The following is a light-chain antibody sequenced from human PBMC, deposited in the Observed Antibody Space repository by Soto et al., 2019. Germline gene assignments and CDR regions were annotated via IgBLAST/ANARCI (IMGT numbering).Light chain of an antibody. CDR2: NVT. CDR1: SSDVGGYNS. CDR3: SSFTSSITYV. V-gene: IGLV2-14*01. J-gene: IGLJ1*01. Sequence: ALTQPASVSGSPGQSITISCTGTSSDVGGYNSVSWYRQDPGKAPKLIIYNVTYRPSGVSNRFSGSKSGNTASLTISGLQSEDEADYHCSSFTSSITYVFGNGTKVTVL.